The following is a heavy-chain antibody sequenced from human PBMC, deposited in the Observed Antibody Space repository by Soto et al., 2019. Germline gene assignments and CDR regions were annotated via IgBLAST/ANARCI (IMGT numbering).Heavy chain of an antibody. Sequence: GGSLKSSCKGSGYSFTSYWISWVRQMPGKGLEWIARIDPSDSYTNYSPAFQGHVTISADKSVSTAYLQWSSLKASETAMSYCARRPERDDYGHADYKYYYGMAVPGQAT. CDR2: IDPSDSYT. CDR3: ARRPERDDYGHADYKYYYGMAV. J-gene: IGHJ6*01. V-gene: IGHV5-10-1*01. D-gene: IGHD4-17*01. CDR1: GYSFTSYW.